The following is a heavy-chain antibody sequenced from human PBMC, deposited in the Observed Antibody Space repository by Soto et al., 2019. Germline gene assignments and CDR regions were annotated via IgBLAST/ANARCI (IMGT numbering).Heavy chain of an antibody. CDR3: AGTYYYDSSGYYRFDY. D-gene: IGHD3-22*01. CDR2: IYSGGST. V-gene: IGHV3-53*04. J-gene: IGHJ4*02. Sequence: EVQLVESGGGLVQPGGSLRLSCAASGFTVSSNYMSWVRQAPGKGLEWVSVIYSGGSTYYADSVKGRITISRHNSKNTLYLQMNSLRAEDTAVYYCAGTYYYDSSGYYRFDYWGQGTLVTVSS. CDR1: GFTVSSNY.